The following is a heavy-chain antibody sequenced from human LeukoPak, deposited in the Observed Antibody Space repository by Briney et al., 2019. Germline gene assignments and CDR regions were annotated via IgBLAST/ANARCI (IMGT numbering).Heavy chain of an antibody. CDR2: IYPGDSDT. V-gene: IGHV5-51*01. J-gene: IGHJ6*03. CDR3: ARLAHTYYYDSSGYPSVGYMDV. CDR1: GYSFTSYW. Sequence: PGESLKISCKGSGYSFTSYWIGWVRQMPGKGLEWMGIIYPGDSDTRYSPSFQGQVTISADKSISTAYLQWSSLKASDTAMYYCARLAHTYYYDSSGYPSVGYMDVWGKGTTVTVSS. D-gene: IGHD3-22*01.